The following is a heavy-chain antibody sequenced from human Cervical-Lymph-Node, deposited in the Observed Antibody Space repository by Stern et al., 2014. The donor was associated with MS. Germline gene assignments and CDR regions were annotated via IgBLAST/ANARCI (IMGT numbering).Heavy chain of an antibody. Sequence: QVQLVQSGPEVTKPGSSVKVSCKASGGTFSKFPSSWVRQAPGQGLEWMGGLFPVFGTPTYAREFRGRVTITADVSTSTVYMELSSLRSDDTAVYYCALSSETSDRWYSLGYDLWGQGTLVTVSS. CDR3: ALSSETSDRWYSLGYDL. V-gene: IGHV1-69*01. CDR2: LFPVFGTP. J-gene: IGHJ5*02. D-gene: IGHD6-13*01. CDR1: GGTFSKFP.